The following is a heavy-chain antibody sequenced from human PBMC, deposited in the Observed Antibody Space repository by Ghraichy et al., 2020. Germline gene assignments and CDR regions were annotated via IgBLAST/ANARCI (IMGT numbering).Heavy chain of an antibody. CDR2: ISYDGSNK. CDR1: GFTFSSYA. Sequence: SCAASGFTFSSYAMHWVRQAPGKGLEWVAVISYDGSNKYYADSVKGRFTISRDNSKNTLYLQMNSLRAEDTAVYYCARDLSRYSSSWYVYDYYYGMDVWGQGTTVTVSS. CDR3: ARDLSRYSSSWYVYDYYYGMDV. J-gene: IGHJ6*02. V-gene: IGHV3-30-3*01. D-gene: IGHD6-13*01.